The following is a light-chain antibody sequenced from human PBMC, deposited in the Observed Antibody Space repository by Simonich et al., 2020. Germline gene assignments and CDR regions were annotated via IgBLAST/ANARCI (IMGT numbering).Light chain of an antibody. J-gene: IGKJ1*01. CDR2: GAS. CDR1: QRVSSN. V-gene: IGKV3-15*01. Sequence: EIVMTQSPATLSVSPGDRATLSCRAGQRVSSNLAWYQQTPGQAPRLLIYGASTRATGIPARFSGSGSGTEFTLTISSMQSEDFAVYYCQQYNNWPWTFGQGTKVEIK. CDR3: QQYNNWPWT.